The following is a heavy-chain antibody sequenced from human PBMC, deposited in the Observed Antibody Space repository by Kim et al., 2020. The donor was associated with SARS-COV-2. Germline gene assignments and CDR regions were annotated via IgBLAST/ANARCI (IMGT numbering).Heavy chain of an antibody. CDR3: ARGIVVGYYYYYGMDV. J-gene: IGHJ6*02. D-gene: IGHD3-22*01. Sequence: SLKRRVTISVDTSKNQFSLKLSSVTAADTAVYYCARGIVVGYYYYYGMDVWGQGTTVTVSS. V-gene: IGHV4-34*01.